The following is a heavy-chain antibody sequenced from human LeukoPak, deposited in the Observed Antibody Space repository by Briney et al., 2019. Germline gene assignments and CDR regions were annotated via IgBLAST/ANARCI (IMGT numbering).Heavy chain of an antibody. CDR2: TDYRSKWYN. V-gene: IGHV6-1*01. D-gene: IGHD3-22*01. J-gene: IGHJ5*02. Sequence: SQTLSLTCAISGDSVSSNSAAWNWIRQSPSRGLEWLGRTDYRSKWYNDYAVSVKSRITINPDTSTNQFSLQLNSVTPEDTAVYCCARSSSGYYSPSGWFDPWGQGTLVTVSS. CDR1: GDSVSSNSAA. CDR3: ARSSSGYYSPSGWFDP.